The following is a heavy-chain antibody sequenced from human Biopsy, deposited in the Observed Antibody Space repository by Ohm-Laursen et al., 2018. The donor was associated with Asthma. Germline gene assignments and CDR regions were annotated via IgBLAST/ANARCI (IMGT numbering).Heavy chain of an antibody. D-gene: IGHD2-15*01. CDR1: GFTFSSYG. CDR3: ARGFICRGDHCPGPSAFDM. J-gene: IGHJ3*02. Sequence: SPRLSCTASGFTFSSYGMHWVRQAPGKGLEWVAVIWYDGSNKYYADSVKGRFTISRDNSENTMYLQMNSLRAEDTAVYYCARGFICRGDHCPGPSAFDMWGQGTMVTVSS. CDR2: IWYDGSNK. V-gene: IGHV3-33*08.